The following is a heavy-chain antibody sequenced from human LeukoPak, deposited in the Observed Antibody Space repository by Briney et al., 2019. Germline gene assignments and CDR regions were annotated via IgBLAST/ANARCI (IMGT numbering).Heavy chain of an antibody. D-gene: IGHD3-22*01. Sequence: GGSLRLSCAASGFTFSDYYMSWIRQAPGKGLEWISYISTSSSYTNYADSVKGRFTISRDNAENSLYLQMNSLRDEDTAVYYCARGAHTPFDTSGFLVFWGQGLLVTVSS. CDR1: GFTFSDYY. J-gene: IGHJ4*02. CDR2: ISTSSSYT. V-gene: IGHV3-11*05. CDR3: ARGAHTPFDTSGFLVF.